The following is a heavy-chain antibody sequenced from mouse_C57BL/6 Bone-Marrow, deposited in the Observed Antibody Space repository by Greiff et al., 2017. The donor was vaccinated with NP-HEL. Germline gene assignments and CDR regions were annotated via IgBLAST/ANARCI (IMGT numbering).Heavy chain of an antibody. Sequence: QVHVKQSGAELVKPGASVKLSCKASGYTFTEYTIHWVKQRSGQGLEWIGWFYPGSGSIKYNEKFKDKATLTADKSSSTVYMELSRLTSEDSAVYFCARHVLYYYGSSFYWYFDVWGTGTTVTVSS. CDR3: ARHVLYYYGSSFYWYFDV. CDR1: GYTFTEYT. D-gene: IGHD1-1*01. V-gene: IGHV1-62-2*01. J-gene: IGHJ1*03. CDR2: FYPGSGSI.